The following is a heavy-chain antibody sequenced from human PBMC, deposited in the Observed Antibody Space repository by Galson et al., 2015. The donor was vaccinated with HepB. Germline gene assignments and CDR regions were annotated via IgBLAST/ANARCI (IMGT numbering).Heavy chain of an antibody. CDR2: IIPILGIA. J-gene: IGHJ3*02. CDR3: ARDLITFGGVIVKNAFDI. V-gene: IGHV1-69*10. Sequence: SVKVSCKASGGTFSSYAISWVRQAPGQGLEWMGGIIPILGIANYAQKFQSRVTITADKSTSTAYMELSSLRSEDTAVYYCARDLITFGGVIVKNAFDIWGQGTMVTVSS. CDR1: GGTFSSYA. D-gene: IGHD3-16*02.